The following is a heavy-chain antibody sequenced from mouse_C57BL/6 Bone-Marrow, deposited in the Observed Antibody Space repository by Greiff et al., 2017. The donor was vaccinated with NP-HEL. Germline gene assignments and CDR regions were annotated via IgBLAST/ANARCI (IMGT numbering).Heavy chain of an antibody. CDR2: INPSTGGT. J-gene: IGHJ2*01. Sequence: VQLQQSGPELVKPGASVKISCKASGYSFTGYYMNWVKQSPEKSLEWIGEINPSTGGTTYNQKFKAKATLTVDKSSSTAYMQLKSLTSEDSAVYYCARYHITTVVATKGDYWGQGTTLTVSS. CDR1: GYSFTGYY. V-gene: IGHV1-42*01. D-gene: IGHD1-1*01. CDR3: ARYHITTVVATKGDY.